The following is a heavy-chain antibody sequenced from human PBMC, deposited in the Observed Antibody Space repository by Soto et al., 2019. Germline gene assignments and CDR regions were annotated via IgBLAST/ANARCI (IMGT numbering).Heavy chain of an antibody. Sequence: QVQLVQSGAEVKKPGASVKVSCKASGYSFTTFDLHWVRQAPVQRLEWMGWIDTASGKSKYSETFQGRVTITGDTSASTAYMELSSLRFEDTAVYYCAMSRGWWSFDYWGQGTLITVSS. V-gene: IGHV1-3*04. CDR2: IDTASGKS. CDR1: GYSFTTFD. J-gene: IGHJ4*02. CDR3: AMSRGWWSFDY. D-gene: IGHD6-19*01.